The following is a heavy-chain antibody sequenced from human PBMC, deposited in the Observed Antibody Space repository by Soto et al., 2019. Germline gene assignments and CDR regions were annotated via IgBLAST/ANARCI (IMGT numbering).Heavy chain of an antibody. Sequence: PGGSLRLSCAASGFTFSNYAMNWVRQAPGKGLEWVSSISGSGRNTYYADSVKGRLTISRDSSKNTLYLQMSSLRVEDTGVHYCEKDIIGGEVLTSYYHYGMDAGGQGTRVTVSS. D-gene: IGHD3-16*01. CDR3: EKDIIGGEVLTSYYHYGMDA. J-gene: IGHJ6*02. V-gene: IGHV3-23*01. CDR2: ISGSGRNT. CDR1: GFTFSNYA.